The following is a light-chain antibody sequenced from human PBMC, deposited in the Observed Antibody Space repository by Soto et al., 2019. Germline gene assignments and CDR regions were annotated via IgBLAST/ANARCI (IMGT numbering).Light chain of an antibody. Sequence: EIMLTQSPGTLSLSPGERATLSCRASQSVSSSYLVWYQQKPGQAPRLLIYGASSRATGIPDRFSGSGSGTDFTLTISRLEPGDFAVYYCQQYGSSHEFTFGPGTKVDIK. CDR1: QSVSSSY. J-gene: IGKJ3*01. CDR2: GAS. V-gene: IGKV3-20*01. CDR3: QQYGSSHEFT.